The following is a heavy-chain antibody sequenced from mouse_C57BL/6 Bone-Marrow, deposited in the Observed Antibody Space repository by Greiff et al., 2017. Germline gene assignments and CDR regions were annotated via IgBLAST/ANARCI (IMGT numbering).Heavy chain of an antibody. CDR1: GFPFSSYA. V-gene: IGHV5-4*03. J-gene: IGHJ3*01. Sequence: DVMLVESGGGLVKPGGSLKLSCAASGFPFSSYAMSWVRQTPEKRLEWVATISDGGSYTYYPDNVKGRFTISRDNAKNNLYLQMSHLKSEDTAMYYCARPSYYSNWWVAWFAYWGQGTLVTVSA. D-gene: IGHD2-5*01. CDR2: ISDGGSYT. CDR3: ARPSYYSNWWVAWFAY.